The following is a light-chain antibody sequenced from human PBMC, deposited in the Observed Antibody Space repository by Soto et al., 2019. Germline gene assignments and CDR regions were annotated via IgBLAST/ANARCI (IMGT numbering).Light chain of an antibody. Sequence: DIQITQSPSTLSASVGDRVTITCRATQSVSRWLAWYQQKPGRAPKLLIYDASTFESGVPSRFIGGGTGTQFPLTISSLQPGEFAAYLRQQDNFYLSYTFGQGTKLQIK. CDR1: QSVSRW. J-gene: IGKJ2*01. CDR2: DAS. V-gene: IGKV1-5*01. CDR3: QQDNFYLSYT.